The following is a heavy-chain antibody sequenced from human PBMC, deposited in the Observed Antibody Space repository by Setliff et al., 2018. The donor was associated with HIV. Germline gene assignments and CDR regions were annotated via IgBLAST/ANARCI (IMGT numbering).Heavy chain of an antibody. V-gene: IGHV7-4-1*02. J-gene: IGHJ5*02. Sequence: ASVKVSCKASGYTLTSYEINWVRQATGQGLEWMGWINTHTGDPSYAQVFTGRFVFSLDTSVSTAYLQISSLKAEDTAVYYCARALPDSCSSTSCYPGPNWFDPWGQGTLVTVSS. CDR3: ARALPDSCSSTSCYPGPNWFDP. D-gene: IGHD2-2*01. CDR1: GYTLTSYE. CDR2: INTHTGDP.